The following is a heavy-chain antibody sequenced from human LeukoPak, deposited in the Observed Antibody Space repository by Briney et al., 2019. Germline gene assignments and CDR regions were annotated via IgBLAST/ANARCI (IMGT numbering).Heavy chain of an antibody. CDR3: AREGYSSVQIGDY. CDR2: INPNSGGT. J-gene: IGHJ4*02. D-gene: IGHD6-19*01. V-gene: IGHV1-2*02. Sequence: ASVKVSCKASGYTFTSYGVTWVRQAPGQGLEWMGWINPNSGGTNYAQKFQGRVTMTRDTSISTAYMELSRLRSDDTAVYYCAREGYSSVQIGDYWGQGTLVTVSS. CDR1: GYTFTSYG.